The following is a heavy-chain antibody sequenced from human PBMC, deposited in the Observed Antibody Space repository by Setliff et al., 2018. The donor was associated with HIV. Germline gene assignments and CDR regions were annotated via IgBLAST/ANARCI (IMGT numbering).Heavy chain of an antibody. V-gene: IGHV4-59*08. CDR3: ARVPFTTGFDY. CDR2: IYFTGSS. J-gene: IGHJ4*02. Sequence: SETLSLTCAVYGGSFSGYYWSWIRQPPGKGLEWIGSIYFTGSSDNNPSLKSRVTISVDTSKNHFSLKLSSVTAADTAVFYCARVPFTTGFDYWGQGILVTVSS. CDR1: GGSFSGYY. D-gene: IGHD3-3*01.